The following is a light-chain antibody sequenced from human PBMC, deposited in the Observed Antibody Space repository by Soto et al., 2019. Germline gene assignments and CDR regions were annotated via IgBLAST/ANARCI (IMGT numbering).Light chain of an antibody. CDR3: SSYAGTNNWV. Sequence: QSALTQPPSAPGSPGQSVTISCTGTSSDVGDYNYVSWYQHHPGKAPKLMIYEVSQRPSGVPDRFSGSKSGNTASLTVSGLQAEDEADYYCSSYAGTNNWVFGGGTKLTVL. J-gene: IGLJ3*02. V-gene: IGLV2-8*01. CDR1: SSDVGDYNY. CDR2: EVS.